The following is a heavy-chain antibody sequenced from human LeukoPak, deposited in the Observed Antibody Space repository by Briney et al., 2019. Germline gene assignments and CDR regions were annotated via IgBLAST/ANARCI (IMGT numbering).Heavy chain of an antibody. V-gene: IGHV3-23*01. Sequence: GGSLRLSCAASGFTFSSYAMSWVRQAPGKGLEWVSAISGSGGSTYYADSVKGRFTISRDNSKNTLHLQMNSLRAEDTAVYYCAKDSGLWGSYYYYYMDVWGKGTTVTVSS. J-gene: IGHJ6*03. CDR3: AKDSGLWGSYYYYYMDV. CDR2: ISGSGGST. CDR1: GFTFSSYA. D-gene: IGHD7-27*01.